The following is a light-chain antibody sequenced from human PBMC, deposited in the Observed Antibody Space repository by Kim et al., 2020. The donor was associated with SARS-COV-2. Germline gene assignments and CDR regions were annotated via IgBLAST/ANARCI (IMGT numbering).Light chain of an antibody. CDR2: DVS. Sequence: PGQSGTISCTGTSSDVGGYNYVSWYQQHPGKAPKLMIYDVSKRPSGVPDRFSGSKSGNTASLTISGLQAEDEADYYCCSYAGSNVVFGGGTKLTVL. CDR3: CSYAGSNVV. J-gene: IGLJ2*01. CDR1: SSDVGGYNY. V-gene: IGLV2-11*01.